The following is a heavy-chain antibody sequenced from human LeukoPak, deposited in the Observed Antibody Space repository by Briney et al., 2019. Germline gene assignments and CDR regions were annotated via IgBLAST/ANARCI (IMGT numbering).Heavy chain of an antibody. V-gene: IGHV3-7*01. J-gene: IGHJ4*02. Sequence: GGSLRLSCAASGFTFSNYWLTWVRQAPGKGLEWVANIKHDGSDQYYLDSVKGRFTISRDNAKNSLYLQMNSLRAEDTAVYYCARVGVSVRGPERKGPLDYWGQGTLVTVSS. CDR3: ARVGVSVRGPERKGPLDY. CDR2: IKHDGSDQ. CDR1: GFTFSNYW. D-gene: IGHD3-10*01.